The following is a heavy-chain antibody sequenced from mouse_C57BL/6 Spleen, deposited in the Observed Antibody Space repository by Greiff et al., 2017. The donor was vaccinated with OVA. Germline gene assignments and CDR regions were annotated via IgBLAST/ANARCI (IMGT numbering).Heavy chain of an antibody. CDR1: GYAFSSSW. D-gene: IGHD1-1*01. J-gene: IGHJ1*03. CDR2: LYPGDGAT. CDR3: VRGGITTVVARWYFDV. Sequence: QVQLQQSGPELVKPGASVKISCKASGYAFSSSWMNWVKQRPGKGLEWIGRLYPGDGATNYNGKFKGKATLTADKSSSTAYMQLSSLTSEDSAVYFCVRGGITTVVARWYFDVWGTGTTVTVSS. V-gene: IGHV1-82*01.